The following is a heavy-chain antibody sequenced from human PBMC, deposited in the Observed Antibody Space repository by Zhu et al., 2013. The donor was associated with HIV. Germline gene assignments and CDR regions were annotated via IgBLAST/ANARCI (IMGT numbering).Heavy chain of an antibody. D-gene: IGHD3-3*01. CDR2: IIPIFGTA. CDR3: ARDRDITIFGGHGMDV. CDR1: GGTFSSYA. V-gene: IGHV1-69*06. J-gene: IGHJ6*02. Sequence: QVQLVQSGAEVKKPGSSVKVSCKASGGTFSSYAISWVRQAPGQGLEWMGGIIPIFGTANYAQKFQGRVTITADKSTSTAYMELSSLRSEDTAVYYCARDRDITIFGGHGMDVWGQGTTVTVSS.